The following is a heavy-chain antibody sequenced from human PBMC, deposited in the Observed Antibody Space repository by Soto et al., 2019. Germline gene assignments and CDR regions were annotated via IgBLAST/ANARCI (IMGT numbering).Heavy chain of an antibody. V-gene: IGHV1-69*01. CDR2: IIPIFGTA. CDR3: ARVPHGYYDSRGYYLFDY. CDR1: GGTFSSYA. J-gene: IGHJ4*02. Sequence: QVQLVQSGAEVKKPGSSVKVSCKASGGTFSSYAISWVRQAPGQGLEWMGGIIPIFGTANYAQKFQGIVTITADESTSTAYMELSSLRSEDTAVYYCARVPHGYYDSRGYYLFDYWGQGTLFTVSS. D-gene: IGHD3-22*01.